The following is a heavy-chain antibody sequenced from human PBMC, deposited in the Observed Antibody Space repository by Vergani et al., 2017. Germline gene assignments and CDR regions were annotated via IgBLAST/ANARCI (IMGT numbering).Heavy chain of an antibody. CDR3: TRHWAVVAANNWFDP. J-gene: IGHJ5*02. Sequence: QVQLPQWGAGLLKPSETLSLTCTVSGGSISSYYWSWIRQPPGKGLEWIGYIYYSGSTYYNPSLKSRVTMSVDTSKSQFSLKLSSVTAADTAVYYCTRHWAVVAANNWFDPWGQGTLVTVSS. CDR1: GGSISSYY. D-gene: IGHD2-15*01. V-gene: IGHV4-59*04. CDR2: IYYSGST.